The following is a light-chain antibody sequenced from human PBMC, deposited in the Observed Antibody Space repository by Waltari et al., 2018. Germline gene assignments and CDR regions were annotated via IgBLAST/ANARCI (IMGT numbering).Light chain of an antibody. CDR3: QQYNNWPRT. CDR2: GAS. J-gene: IGKJ1*01. Sequence: EIVMTQSPATLSVSPGERATLSCRASQSVSSDLAWYQQKPGRAPRLLIYGASRRATGIPDRFSGRWSGTEFTLTISSLQSEDFAVYYCQQYNNWPRTFGQGTKVEIK. CDR1: QSVSSD. V-gene: IGKV3-15*01.